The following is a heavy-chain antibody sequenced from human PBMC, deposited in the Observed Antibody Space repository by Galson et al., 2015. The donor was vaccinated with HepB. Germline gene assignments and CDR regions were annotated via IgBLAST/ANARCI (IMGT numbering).Heavy chain of an antibody. V-gene: IGHV4-34*01. CDR2: INHSGST. CDR1: GGSFSGYY. J-gene: IGHJ4*02. D-gene: IGHD3-3*01. CDR3: ARGALTIFGVVIFRGGGGRYYFDY. Sequence: ETLSLTCAVYGGSFSGYYWSWIRQPPGKGLEWIGEINHSGSTNYNPSLKSRVTISVDTSKNQFSLKLSSVTAADTAVYYCARGALTIFGVVIFRGGGGRYYFDYWGQGTLVTVSS.